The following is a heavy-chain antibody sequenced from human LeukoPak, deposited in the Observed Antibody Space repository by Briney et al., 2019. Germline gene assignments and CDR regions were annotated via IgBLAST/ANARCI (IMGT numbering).Heavy chain of an antibody. CDR3: ARTRPVEMATITGLSFDY. J-gene: IGHJ4*02. CDR1: GYTFTSYY. Sequence: ASVKVSCKASGYTFTSYYMHWVRQAPGQGLEWMGIINPSGGSTSYAQKFQGRVTMTRDTSTSTVYMELSSLRSEDTAVYYCARTRPVEMATITGLSFDYWGQGTLVTVSS. CDR2: INPSGGST. V-gene: IGHV1-46*01. D-gene: IGHD5-24*01.